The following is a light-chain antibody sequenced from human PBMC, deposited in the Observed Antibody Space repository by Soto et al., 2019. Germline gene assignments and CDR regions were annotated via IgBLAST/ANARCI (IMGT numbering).Light chain of an antibody. CDR2: TND. CDR1: SSNIGTNT. J-gene: IGLJ2*01. Sequence: QAVVTQPPSVSGTPGQRVTISCSGSSSNIGTNTVNWYQQLPGTAPKLLIYTNDQRPSGVPDRFSGSKSGTSASLAISGLQSEDEADYYCAAWDDSLNGPAFGGGTKVTVL. V-gene: IGLV1-44*01. CDR3: AAWDDSLNGPA.